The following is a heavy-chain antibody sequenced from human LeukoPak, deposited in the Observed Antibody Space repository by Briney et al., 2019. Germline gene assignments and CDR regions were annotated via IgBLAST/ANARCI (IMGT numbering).Heavy chain of an antibody. CDR3: ARGRYYYDSSGYYGPFDY. J-gene: IGHJ4*02. CDR2: IIPIFGTA. CDR1: GFTFTSSA. V-gene: IGHV1-69*13. Sequence: SVKVSCKASGFTFTSSAVQWVRQAPGQGLEWMGGIIPIFGTANYAQKFQGRVTITADESTSTAYMELSSLRSEDTAVYYCARGRYYYDSSGYYGPFDYWGQGTLVTVSS. D-gene: IGHD3-22*01.